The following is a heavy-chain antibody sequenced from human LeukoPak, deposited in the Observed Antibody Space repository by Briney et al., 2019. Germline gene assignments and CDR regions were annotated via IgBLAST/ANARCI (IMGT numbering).Heavy chain of an antibody. CDR3: AKESSIMTS. D-gene: IGHD3-10*01. Sequence: GGSLRVSCAGSGFMFSSYAMSWVRQAPGKGLEWVSAISGSGDSTYYADSVKGRFTISRDNSMNTLYLQMNSLRVEDTAIYYCAKESSIMTSWGQGTLVTVSS. V-gene: IGHV3-23*01. CDR1: GFMFSSYA. J-gene: IGHJ5*02. CDR2: ISGSGDST.